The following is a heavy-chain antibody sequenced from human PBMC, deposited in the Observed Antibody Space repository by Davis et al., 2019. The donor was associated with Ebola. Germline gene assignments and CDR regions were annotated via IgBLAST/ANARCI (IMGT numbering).Heavy chain of an antibody. J-gene: IGHJ4*02. V-gene: IGHV3-7*01. CDR2: IKQDGSEK. Sequence: PGGSLRLSCAAFGFTFSSYWMSWVRQAPGKGLEWVANIKQDGSEKYYVDSVKGRFTISRDNAKNSLYLQMNSLRAEDTAVYYCARDYSSSWSYFDYWGQGTLVTVSS. D-gene: IGHD6-13*01. CDR1: GFTFSSYW. CDR3: ARDYSSSWSYFDY.